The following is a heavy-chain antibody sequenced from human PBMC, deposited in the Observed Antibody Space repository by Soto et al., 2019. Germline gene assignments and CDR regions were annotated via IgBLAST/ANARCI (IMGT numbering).Heavy chain of an antibody. CDR3: VRAGIAAAGTRYWFDX. D-gene: IGHD6-13*01. CDR1: GGSFSGYY. J-gene: IGHJ5*02. V-gene: IGHV4-34*01. Sequence: SETLSLTCAVYGGSFSGYYWSWIRQPPGKGLEWILEINHSGSTNYKPSLKSRVTISVDTSKNQFSLKLSSVTAADTAVYYCVRAGIAAAGTRYWFDXWGQGTLVPVSX. CDR2: INHSGST.